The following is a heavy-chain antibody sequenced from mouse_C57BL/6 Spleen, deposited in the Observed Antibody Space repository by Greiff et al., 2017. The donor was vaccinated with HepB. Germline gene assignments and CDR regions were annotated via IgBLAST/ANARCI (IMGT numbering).Heavy chain of an antibody. CDR3: ARSDWDDAMDY. Sequence: VQLQQSGPELVKPGASVKISCKASGYSFTGYYMNWVKQSPEKSLEWIGEINPSTGGTTYNQKFKAKATLTVDKSSSTAYMQLKSLTSEDSAVYYCARSDWDDAMDYWGQGTSVTVSS. CDR2: INPSTGGT. D-gene: IGHD4-1*01. V-gene: IGHV1-42*01. CDR1: GYSFTGYY. J-gene: IGHJ4*01.